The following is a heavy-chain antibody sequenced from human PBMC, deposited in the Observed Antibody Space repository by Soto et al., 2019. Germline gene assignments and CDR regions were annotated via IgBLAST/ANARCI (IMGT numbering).Heavy chain of an antibody. J-gene: IGHJ3*02. CDR3: ASPRSVHSGIFYAFNI. D-gene: IGHD3-10*01. V-gene: IGHV4-59*08. Sequence: PSETLSLTCTVSGGSISSYYWSWIRQPPGKRLEWIGYIFYSGSTNYNPSLKSRVNISVDTSKNQFSLKLSSVTAADTAVYYCASPRSVHSGIFYAFNIWGKGKMVTVSS. CDR2: IFYSGST. CDR1: GGSISSYY.